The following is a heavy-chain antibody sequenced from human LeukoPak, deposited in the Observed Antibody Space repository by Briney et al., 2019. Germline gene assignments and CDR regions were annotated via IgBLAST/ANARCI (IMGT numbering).Heavy chain of an antibody. Sequence: PVGSLRLSCAASGFTFSSYWMSWGRQAPGKGLEWVANIKQDGSEKYYVDTVQGRCTISSDNAKSSLYLQMNSPRAEDTAVYYCARVHSGGSYYAGAEYFQHWGQGTLVTVSS. V-gene: IGHV3-7*01. CDR1: GFTFSSYW. CDR3: ARVHSGGSYYAGAEYFQH. J-gene: IGHJ1*01. CDR2: IKQDGSEK. D-gene: IGHD1-26*01.